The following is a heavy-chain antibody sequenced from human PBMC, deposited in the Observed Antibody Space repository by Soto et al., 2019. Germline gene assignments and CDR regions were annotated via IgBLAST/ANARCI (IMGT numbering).Heavy chain of an antibody. CDR3: VKEGKMGVEGFDF. J-gene: IGHJ4*02. CDR1: VFTFSDHA. Sequence: GGSLRLCCATSVFTFSDHAMHWFRQAPGEGLEWVSGIRGDLVTTPYADSVKGRFTISRDNSKNTLYLQMNSLRAEDTAIYYCVKEGKMGVEGFDFWGQGTLVTVSS. D-gene: IGHD1-26*01. CDR2: IRGDLVTT. V-gene: IGHV3-23*01.